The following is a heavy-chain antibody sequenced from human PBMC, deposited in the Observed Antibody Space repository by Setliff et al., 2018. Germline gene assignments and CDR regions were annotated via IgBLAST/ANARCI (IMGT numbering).Heavy chain of an antibody. J-gene: IGHJ4*02. CDR1: GYTFTSYA. CDR3: AKVLDTTGYYYFDF. V-gene: IGHV1-3*01. Sequence: ASVKVSCKASGYTFTSYAMHWVRQAPGQRLEWMGWINAGNGNTKYSQKFQGRVTITRDTSASTLYLDMSSLRSEDTAVYYCAKVLDTTGYYYFDFWGQGTLVTVSS. D-gene: IGHD3-22*01. CDR2: INAGNGNT.